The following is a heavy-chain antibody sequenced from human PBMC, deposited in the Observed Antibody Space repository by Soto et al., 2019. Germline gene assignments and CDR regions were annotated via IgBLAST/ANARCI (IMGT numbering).Heavy chain of an antibody. V-gene: IGHV3-30*14. J-gene: IGHJ6*02. D-gene: IGHD5-12*01. CDR3: ANEVDVAFSSLQYGMDV. CDR1: GFTFNNFA. Sequence: QVQLVESGGGVVQPGRSLRLSCAASGFTFNNFAMHWVRQAPGKGLEWVAFISYDGTYKYYADSVRGRFTVYRDNSKSTLFLQMNSLKFEATAVYVCANEVDVAFSSLQYGMDVWGQGTTVTVSS. CDR2: ISYDGTYK.